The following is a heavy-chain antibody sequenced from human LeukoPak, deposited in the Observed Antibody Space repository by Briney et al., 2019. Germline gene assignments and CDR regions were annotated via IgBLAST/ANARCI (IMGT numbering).Heavy chain of an antibody. CDR1: GFSFSTYG. Sequence: PGGSLRLSCAASGFSFSTYGMFWVRQAPGKGQEWVGVISYDGSNQYYADSVKGRFTISRDNSKNTLYLQMDSLRAEDTAVYYCAKGDFWNGLGEYFLYWGQGILVTVSS. V-gene: IGHV3-33*05. CDR3: AKGDFWNGLGEYFLY. CDR2: ISYDGSNQ. D-gene: IGHD3-3*01. J-gene: IGHJ1*01.